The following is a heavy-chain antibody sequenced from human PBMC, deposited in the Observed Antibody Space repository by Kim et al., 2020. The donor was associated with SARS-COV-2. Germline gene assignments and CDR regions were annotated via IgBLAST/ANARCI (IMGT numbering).Heavy chain of an antibody. Sequence: SETLSLTCTVSGGSISSYYWSWIRQPAGKGLEWIGRIYTSGSTNYNPSLKSRVTMSVDTSKNQFSLKLSSVTAADTAVYYCARDNWTYEGVYYGMDVWGQGTTVTVSS. J-gene: IGHJ6*02. CDR3: ARDNWTYEGVYYGMDV. D-gene: IGHD1-20*01. V-gene: IGHV4-4*07. CDR2: IYTSGST. CDR1: GGSISSYY.